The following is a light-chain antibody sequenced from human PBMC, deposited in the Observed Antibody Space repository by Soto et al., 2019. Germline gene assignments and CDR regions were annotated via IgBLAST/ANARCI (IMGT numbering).Light chain of an antibody. V-gene: IGLV2-14*03. Sequence: QSALTQPASVCGSPGQSITISCTGTSSDIGAYDYVSWYQQHPGKAPKLMIYEVFRRPSGISDRFSGSKSGNTASLTISGLQAEDEADYYCCSYTTTSTFVFGGGTKLTVL. J-gene: IGLJ2*01. CDR3: CSYTTTSTFV. CDR2: EVF. CDR1: SSDIGAYDY.